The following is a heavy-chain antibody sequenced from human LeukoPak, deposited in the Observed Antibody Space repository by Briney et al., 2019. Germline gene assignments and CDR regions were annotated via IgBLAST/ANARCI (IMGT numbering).Heavy chain of an antibody. CDR2: IYSGGST. Sequence: GGSLRLSCAAPGFTVSSNYMSWVRQAPGKGLEWVSVIYSGGSTCYADSVKGRFTISRDSAKNSLYLQMNSLRAEDTAVYYCARDPGSGWYLGYWGQGTLVTVSS. D-gene: IGHD6-19*01. V-gene: IGHV3-53*01. CDR1: GFTVSSNY. J-gene: IGHJ4*02. CDR3: ARDPGSGWYLGY.